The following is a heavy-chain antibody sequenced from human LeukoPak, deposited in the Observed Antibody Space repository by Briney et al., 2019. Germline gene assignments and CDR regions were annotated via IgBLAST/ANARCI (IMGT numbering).Heavy chain of an antibody. CDR2: IFHSGST. J-gene: IGHJ3*02. V-gene: IGHV4-38-2*02. CDR3: ARANYYDTSGYSRGAFDI. CDR1: SYSISSGFY. D-gene: IGHD3-22*01. Sequence: SETLSLTCSVSSYSISSGFYWGWIRQPPGKGLEWIGSIFHSGSTYYNPSLKSRVTISLDTSKNQFSLKLNSVTAADTAVYYCARANYYDTSGYSRGAFDIWGQGTMVTVSS.